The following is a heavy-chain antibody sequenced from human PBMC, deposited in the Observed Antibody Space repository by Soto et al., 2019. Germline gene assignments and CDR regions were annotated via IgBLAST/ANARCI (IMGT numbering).Heavy chain of an antibody. CDR2: IYTAGDA. J-gene: IGHJ4*02. V-gene: IGHV3-53*01. Sequence: PGGSLRLSCAVSGFSVSENYMGWVRQAPGKGLEWVSVIYTAGDAYYVDSVKGRFTISRDNSKNTVFLQMNGLRAEDTAVYYCARDCDDTSGFCPHWGQGTLVTVS. D-gene: IGHD3-22*01. CDR1: GFSVSENY. CDR3: ARDCDDTSGFCPH.